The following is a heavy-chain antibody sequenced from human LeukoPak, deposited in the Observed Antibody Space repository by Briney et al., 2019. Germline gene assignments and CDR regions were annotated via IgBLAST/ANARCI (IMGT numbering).Heavy chain of an antibody. D-gene: IGHD2-21*01. Sequence: PSETLSLTCAVYGGSFSGYYWSWIRQAPGKGLEWVSYISSSGSTIYYADSVKGRFTISRDNAKNSLYLQMNSLRAEDTAVYYCATIPGLAGRYFDYWGQGTLVTVSS. CDR2: ISSSGSTI. J-gene: IGHJ4*02. CDR3: ATIPGLAGRYFDY. V-gene: IGHV3-11*01. CDR1: GGSFSGYY.